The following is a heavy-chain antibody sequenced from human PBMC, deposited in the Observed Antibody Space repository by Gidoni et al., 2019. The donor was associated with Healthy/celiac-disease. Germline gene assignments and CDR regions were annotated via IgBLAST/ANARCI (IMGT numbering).Heavy chain of an antibody. CDR2: ISSSGSTI. CDR1: GFTFSSYE. J-gene: IGHJ6*02. CDR3: ARDAQQWLESPSLSYGMDV. Sequence: EVQLVESGGGLVQPGGSLRLSCAASGFTFSSYELNWVRQAPGKGLGWVSYISSSGSTIYYADSMKGRFTISRDNAKNSLYLQMNSLRAEDTAVYYCARDAQQWLESPSLSYGMDVWGQGTTVTVSS. D-gene: IGHD6-19*01. V-gene: IGHV3-48*03.